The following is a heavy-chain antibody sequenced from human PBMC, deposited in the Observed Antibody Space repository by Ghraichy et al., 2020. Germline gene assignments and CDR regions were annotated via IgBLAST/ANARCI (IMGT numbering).Heavy chain of an antibody. CDR3: ARGRFRGQQLVPFDY. CDR1: GGSFSGYY. V-gene: IGHV4-34*01. D-gene: IGHD6-6*01. J-gene: IGHJ4*02. Sequence: SETLSLTCAVYGGSFSGYYWSWIRQPPGKGLEWIGEINHSGSTNYNPSLKSRVTISVDTSKNQFSLKLSSVTAADTAVYYCARGRFRGQQLVPFDYWGQGTLVTVSS. CDR2: INHSGST.